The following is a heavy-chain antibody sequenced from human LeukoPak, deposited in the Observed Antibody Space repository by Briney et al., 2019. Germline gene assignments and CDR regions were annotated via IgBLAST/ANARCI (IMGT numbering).Heavy chain of an antibody. CDR2: INSDGSST. V-gene: IGHV3-74*01. CDR3: ARAAAVAGDLDY. D-gene: IGHD6-19*01. CDR1: GFTFSSYW. J-gene: IGHJ4*02. Sequence: GGSLRLSCAASGFTFSSYWMHWVRHAPGKGLVGVSRINSDGSSTSYADSVKGRFTISRDNAKNTLYLQMNSLRAEDTAVYYCARAAAVAGDLDYWGQGTLVTVSS.